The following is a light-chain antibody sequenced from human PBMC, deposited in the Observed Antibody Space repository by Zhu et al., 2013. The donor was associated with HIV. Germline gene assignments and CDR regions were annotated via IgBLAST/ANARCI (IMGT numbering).Light chain of an antibody. Sequence: SYELTQPPSVSVAPGKTATITCGGNNIGTISVHWYQQNPGQAPVLVVYDDTDRPSGISNRFSGSKSGNTASLTISGLQDDDEAEYYCNSHRSGTTLVLFGGGTKVTVL. CDR3: NSHRSGTTLVL. V-gene: IGLV3-21*03. CDR1: NIGTIS. J-gene: IGLJ2*01. CDR2: DDT.